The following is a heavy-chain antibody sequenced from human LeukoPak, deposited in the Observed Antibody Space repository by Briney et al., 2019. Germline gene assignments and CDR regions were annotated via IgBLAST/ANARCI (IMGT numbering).Heavy chain of an antibody. V-gene: IGHV4-39*01. J-gene: IGHJ4*02. CDR1: GDSISSGDYY. Sequence: SETLSLTCSVSGDSISSGDYYWAWVRQPPGKGLEWIGTVYYTGRTYNNPSLKSRISISIDTSSNQFSLKVASVSAADTAVYYCASTHAGRYYTTFDSWGQGTLVTVSS. D-gene: IGHD1-26*01. CDR2: VYYTGRT. CDR3: ASTHAGRYYTTFDS.